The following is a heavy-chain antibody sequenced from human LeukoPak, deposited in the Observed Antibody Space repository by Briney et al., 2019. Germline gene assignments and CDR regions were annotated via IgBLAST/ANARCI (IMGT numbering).Heavy chain of an antibody. D-gene: IGHD6-13*01. CDR3: AKDSSSWWDYFDY. Sequence: GGSLRLSCAASGFTVSSNYMSWVRQAPGKGLEWVSVIYSGGSTYYADSVKGRFTISRDNSKNTLYLQMNSLRAEDTAVYYCAKDSSSWWDYFDYWGQGTLVTVSS. CDR2: IYSGGST. V-gene: IGHV3-53*01. J-gene: IGHJ4*02. CDR1: GFTVSSNY.